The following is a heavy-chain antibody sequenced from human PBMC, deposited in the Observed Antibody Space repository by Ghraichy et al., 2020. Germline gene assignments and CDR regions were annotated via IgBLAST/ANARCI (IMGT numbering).Heavy chain of an antibody. V-gene: IGHV4-61*02. J-gene: IGHJ4*02. CDR2: IYTSGST. CDR1: GGSISSGSYY. D-gene: IGHD6-13*01. Sequence: SETLSLTCTVSGGSISSGSYYWSWIRQPAGKGLEWIGRIYTSGSTNYNPSLKSRVTMSVDTSKNQFSLKLSSVTAADTAVYYCASQQLRKVVLDYWGQGTLVTVSS. CDR3: ASQQLRKVVLDY.